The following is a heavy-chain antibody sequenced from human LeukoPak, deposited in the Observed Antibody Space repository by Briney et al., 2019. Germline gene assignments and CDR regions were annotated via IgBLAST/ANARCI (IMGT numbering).Heavy chain of an antibody. Sequence: SDPLSLTCTVSGPSLSRYYRTWLRQPAGPRLDPLGRIYTSESSNYNPSLKSRVTMSVDTSKNQFSLKLSSVTAADTAVYYCARGDVGVRGYYLDYWGQGTLVTVSS. CDR2: IYTSESS. V-gene: IGHV4-4*07. CDR3: ARGDVGVRGYYLDY. J-gene: IGHJ4*02. CDR1: GPSLSRYY. D-gene: IGHD3-10*01.